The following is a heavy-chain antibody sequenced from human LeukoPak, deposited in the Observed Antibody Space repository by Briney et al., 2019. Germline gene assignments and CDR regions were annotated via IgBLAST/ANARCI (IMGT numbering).Heavy chain of an antibody. CDR1: GGSISSGGYS. V-gene: IGHV4-30-2*01. J-gene: IGHJ3*02. Sequence: PSETLSLTCAVSGGSISSGGYSWSWIRQPPGKGLEWIGYIYHSGSTYYNPSLKSRVTISVDRSKNQFSLKLSSVTAADTAVYYCARGPFDIVVAEGGAFDIWGQGTMVTVSS. CDR3: ARGPFDIVVAEGGAFDI. CDR2: IYHSGST. D-gene: IGHD2-15*01.